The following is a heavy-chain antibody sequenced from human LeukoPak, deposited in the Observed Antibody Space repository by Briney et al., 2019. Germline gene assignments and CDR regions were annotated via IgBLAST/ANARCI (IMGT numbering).Heavy chain of an antibody. J-gene: IGHJ6*03. D-gene: IGHD6-6*01. CDR2: IYHSGST. CDR3: ARAPGADSSSSQAHYYYYYMDV. CDR1: GYSISSGYY. V-gene: IGHV4-38-2*02. Sequence: SETLSLTCTVYGYSISSGYYWGWIRQPPGKGLEWIGSIYHSGSTYYNPSLKSRVTISVDTSKNQFSLKLSSVTAADTAVYYCARAPGADSSSSQAHYYYYYMDVWGKGTTVTVSS.